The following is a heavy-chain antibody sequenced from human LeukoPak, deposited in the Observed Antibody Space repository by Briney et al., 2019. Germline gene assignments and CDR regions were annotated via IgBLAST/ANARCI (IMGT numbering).Heavy chain of an antibody. CDR3: ATPPGLRANH. CDR2: MNPNSGNT. Sequence: ASVKVSCKASGYTFTSYYMHWVRQATGQGLEWMGWMNPNSGNTGYAQKFQGRVTITRNTSISTAYMELSSLRAEDTAVYFCATPPGLRANHWGQGTLVTVSS. D-gene: IGHD3-16*01. CDR1: GYTFTSYY. V-gene: IGHV1-8*03. J-gene: IGHJ4*02.